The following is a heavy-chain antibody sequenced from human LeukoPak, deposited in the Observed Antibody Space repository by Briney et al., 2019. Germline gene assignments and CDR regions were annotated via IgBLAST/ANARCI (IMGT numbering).Heavy chain of an antibody. CDR2: ISGYNGNT. J-gene: IGHJ3*01. Sequence: GASVKVSCKASGYTFITYGISWVRQAPGQGLEWMGWISGYNGNTNYAQKFQGRVTMTTDTSTTTANMELRSLTSDDTAVYYCARDIVSAMAVYDASDVWGQGTMVAVSS. V-gene: IGHV1-18*01. CDR1: GYTFITYG. D-gene: IGHD5/OR15-5a*01. CDR3: ARDIVSAMAVYDASDV.